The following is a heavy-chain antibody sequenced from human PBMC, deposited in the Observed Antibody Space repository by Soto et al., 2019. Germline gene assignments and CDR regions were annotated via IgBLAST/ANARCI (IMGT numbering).Heavy chain of an antibody. CDR2: TYYKSKWNN. J-gene: IGHJ4*02. CDR3: ARQSGIAVAGPTPYYFDY. V-gene: IGHV6-1*01. Sequence: SQTLSLTCAISGDSVSSNSAAWNWIRQSPSRGLEWLGRTYYKSKWNNDYALSVKSRITINPDTSKNQFSLKLSSVTAADTAVYYCARQSGIAVAGPTPYYFDYWGQGTLVTVSS. D-gene: IGHD6-19*01. CDR1: GDSVSSNSAA.